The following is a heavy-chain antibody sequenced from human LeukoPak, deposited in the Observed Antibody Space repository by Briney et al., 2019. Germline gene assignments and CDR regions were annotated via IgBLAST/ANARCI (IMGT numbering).Heavy chain of an antibody. D-gene: IGHD3-9*01. J-gene: IGHJ3*02. CDR1: GYTLTELS. V-gene: IGHV1-24*01. CDR3: ATDSRSPRYDILTGFDAFDI. CDR2: SDPEDGET. Sequence: ASVKVSCKVSGYTLTELSMHWVRQAPGKGLEWMGGSDPEDGETIYAQKFQGRVTMTEDTSTDTAYMELSSLRSEDTAVYYCATDSRSPRYDILTGFDAFDIWGQGTMVTVSS.